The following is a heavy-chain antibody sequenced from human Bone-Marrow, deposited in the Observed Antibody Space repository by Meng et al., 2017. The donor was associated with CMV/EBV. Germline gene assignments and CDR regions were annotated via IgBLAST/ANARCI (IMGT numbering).Heavy chain of an antibody. Sequence: ESLKISCAVYGGSFSGYYWSWIRQPPGKGLEWIGEINHSGSTNYNPSLKSRVTISVDTSKNQFSLKLPSLTAADTAVYYCASSRYSSSSWFDDWGQGTPVTVSS. D-gene: IGHD6-6*01. J-gene: IGHJ4*02. CDR1: GGSFSGYY. V-gene: IGHV4-34*01. CDR2: INHSGST. CDR3: ASSRYSSSSWFDD.